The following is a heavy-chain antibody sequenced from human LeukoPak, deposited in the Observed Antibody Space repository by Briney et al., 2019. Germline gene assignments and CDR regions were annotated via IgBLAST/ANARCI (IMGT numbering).Heavy chain of an antibody. Sequence: SETLSLTCAVSGGSFSGYYWSWIRQPPGKGLEWIGEINHSGSTNYNPSLKSRVTISVDTSKNQFSLTLSSVTAADTAVYYCARGALGYDFWSGYYIGWFDPWGQGTLVTVTS. CDR2: INHSGST. V-gene: IGHV4-34*01. D-gene: IGHD3-3*01. J-gene: IGHJ5*02. CDR1: GGSFSGYY. CDR3: ARGALGYDFWSGYYIGWFDP.